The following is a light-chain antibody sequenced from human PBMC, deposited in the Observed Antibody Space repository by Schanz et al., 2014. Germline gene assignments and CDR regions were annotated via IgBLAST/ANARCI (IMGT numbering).Light chain of an antibody. J-gene: IGLJ3*02. Sequence: QSALTQPRSVSGSPGQSVTISCTGTSSDVGGYNSVSWYQQHPGKAPKLMIYDVSKRPSGVPDRFSGSKSGTSASLAITGLQAEDEADYYCQSYDSSLSEWVFGGGTKLTVL. CDR1: SSDVGGYNS. CDR3: QSYDSSLSEWV. CDR2: DVS. V-gene: IGLV2-11*01.